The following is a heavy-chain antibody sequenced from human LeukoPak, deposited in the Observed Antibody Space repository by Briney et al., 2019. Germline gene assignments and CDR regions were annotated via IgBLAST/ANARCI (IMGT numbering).Heavy chain of an antibody. V-gene: IGHV3-30-3*01. D-gene: IGHD2/OR15-2a*01. CDR1: GFTFRAHS. Sequence: GSLRLSCAASGFTFRAHSMHWVRQTPGKGLEGVAFTSYDGSKKYYGDSVKGRFTISRDNSKNTLYLEVSTLRAEDTAVYYCTRNPEMQYWFDPWGQGTLVTVSS. J-gene: IGHJ5*02. CDR2: TSYDGSKK. CDR3: TRNPEMQYWFDP.